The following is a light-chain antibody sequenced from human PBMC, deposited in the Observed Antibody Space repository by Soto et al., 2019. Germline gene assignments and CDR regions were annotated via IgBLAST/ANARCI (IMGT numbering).Light chain of an antibody. CDR3: SSYVSSSNLVV. CDR1: SRDVGGYNY. V-gene: IGLV2-14*01. Sequence: QAALTKPASVSGSPGQGITISCTGTSRDVGGYNYVSWHQQHPGKAPKVIITEVSNRHSGVSNRFYGSKSGNTAYLTISGLQAEDEAEYYCSSYVSSSNLVVFGGGTKLTVL. CDR2: EVS. J-gene: IGLJ2*01.